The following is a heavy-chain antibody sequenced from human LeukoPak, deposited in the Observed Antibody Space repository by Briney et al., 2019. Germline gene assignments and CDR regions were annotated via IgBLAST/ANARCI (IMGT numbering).Heavy chain of an antibody. CDR1: GFTSSIFA. D-gene: IGHD3-10*01. CDR3: AKDSQVGRGSGSYPEAP. V-gene: IGHV3-30*18. CDR2: ISYNGRNK. J-gene: IGHJ1*01. Sequence: SPCLSCAVSGFTSSIFATGWVRHAPGRGRGWVAVISYNGRNKYYADSLKGRFTISRDNSKSPLYLQRNSLRAEDTVVYHCAKDSQVGRGSGSYPEAPGGEGTLLTVPS.